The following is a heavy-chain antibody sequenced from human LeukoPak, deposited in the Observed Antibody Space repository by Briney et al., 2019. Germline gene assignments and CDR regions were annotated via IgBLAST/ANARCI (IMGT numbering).Heavy chain of an antibody. V-gene: IGHV4-30-4*07. CDR1: GGSISSGGYS. D-gene: IGHD3-10*01. J-gene: IGHJ4*02. Sequence: SETLSLTCAVSGGSISSGGYSWSWIRQPPGKGLEWIGYIYYSGSTYYNPSLKSRVTISVDTSKNQFSLRLSSVTAADTAVYYCARTVRGVIISRYLDYWGQGTLVTVSS. CDR3: ARTVRGVIISRYLDY. CDR2: IYYSGST.